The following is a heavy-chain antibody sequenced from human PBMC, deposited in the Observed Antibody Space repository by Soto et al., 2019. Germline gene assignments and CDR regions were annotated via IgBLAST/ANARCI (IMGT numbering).Heavy chain of an antibody. CDR2: IIPILGIA. CDR1: GGTFSSYT. V-gene: IGHV1-69*02. Sequence: QVQLVQSGAEVKKPGSSVKVSCKASGGTFSSYTISWVRQAPGQGLEWMGRIIPILGIANYAQKFQGRVTITADKSTSTAYMELSSLRSEDTAVYYCEGSQWELHRGAFDIWGQGTMVTVSS. D-gene: IGHD1-26*01. CDR3: EGSQWELHRGAFDI. J-gene: IGHJ3*02.